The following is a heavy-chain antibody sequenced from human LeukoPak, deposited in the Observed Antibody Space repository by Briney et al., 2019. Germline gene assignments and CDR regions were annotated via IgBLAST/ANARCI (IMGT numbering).Heavy chain of an antibody. J-gene: IGHJ6*03. CDR2: IHHRGTT. Sequence: SETLSLTCTVSGGSIRTNTYYWGWVRQPPGKGLEWIGEIHHRGTTYYLPSLKSRVTISVDTSKNQFSLKLSSVTAADTAVYYCARVIGSGWYGRYYYYYYMDVWGKGTTVTVSS. D-gene: IGHD6-19*01. CDR1: GGSIRTNTYY. V-gene: IGHV4-39*07. CDR3: ARVIGSGWYGRYYYYYYMDV.